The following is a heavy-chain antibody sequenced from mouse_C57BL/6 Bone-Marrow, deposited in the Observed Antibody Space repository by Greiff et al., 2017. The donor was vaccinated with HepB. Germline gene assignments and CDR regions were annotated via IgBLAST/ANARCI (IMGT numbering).Heavy chain of an antibody. CDR1: GFTFNNYA. D-gene: IGHD2-5*01. CDR3: VRDSNYPSWFAY. V-gene: IGHV10-3*01. Sequence: DVLLVESGGGLVQPKGSLKLSCAASGFTFNNYAMHWVRQAPGKGLEWVARIRSKSSNYATYYADSVKDRFTISRDDSQSMLYLQMNNLKTEDTAMYYCVRDSNYPSWFAYWGQGTLVTVSA. CDR2: IRSKSSNYAT. J-gene: IGHJ3*01.